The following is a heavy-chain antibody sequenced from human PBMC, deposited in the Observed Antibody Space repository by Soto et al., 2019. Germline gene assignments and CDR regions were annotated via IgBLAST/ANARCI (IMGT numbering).Heavy chain of an antibody. CDR2: IYYSGST. J-gene: IGHJ6*02. D-gene: IGHD6-25*01. V-gene: IGHV4-39*01. CDR3: ARIAASQFNYYYGMDV. Sequence: SETLYLTCTVSGGSISSSSYYWGWIRQPPGKGLEWIGSIYYSGSTYYNPSLKSRVTISVDTSKNQFSLKLSSVTAADTAVYYCARIAASQFNYYYGMDVWGQGTTVTVSS. CDR1: GGSISSSSYY.